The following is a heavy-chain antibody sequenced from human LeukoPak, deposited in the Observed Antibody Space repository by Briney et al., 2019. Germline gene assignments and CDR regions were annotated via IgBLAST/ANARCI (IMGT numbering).Heavy chain of an antibody. CDR3: ARQLLWFGEPTPGAFDI. D-gene: IGHD3-10*01. CDR1: GFTFSSYA. J-gene: IGHJ3*02. Sequence: GGSLRLSYAPSGFTFSSYAMSWVRQAPGKGLEWVAVISGGGSGTYYADSVRGRFTISRDNSKNTVYLQMNSLRAEDTAIYYCARQLLWFGEPTPGAFDIWGQGTMVTVSS. V-gene: IGHV3-23*01. CDR2: ISGGGSGT.